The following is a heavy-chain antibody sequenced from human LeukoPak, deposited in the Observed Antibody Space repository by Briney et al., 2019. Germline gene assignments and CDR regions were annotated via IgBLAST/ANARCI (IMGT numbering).Heavy chain of an antibody. CDR3: AKHQYCSGGSCYMSYYYYYMDV. J-gene: IGHJ6*03. D-gene: IGHD2-15*01. Sequence: GGSLRLSCGASGFIFRSYGMHWVRQAPGKGLEWVACIYPDGNNKDYADSVKGRFIISRDNSKNTLYLQMNSLRAEDTAVYYCAKHQYCSGGSCYMSYYYYYMDVWGKGTTVTVSS. V-gene: IGHV3-30*02. CDR1: GFIFRSYG. CDR2: IYPDGNNK.